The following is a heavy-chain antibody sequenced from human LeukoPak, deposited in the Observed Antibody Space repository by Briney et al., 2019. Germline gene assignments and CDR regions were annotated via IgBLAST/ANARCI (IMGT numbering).Heavy chain of an antibody. CDR2: IYYSGST. Sequence: SETLSLTCTVSGGSISSGGYYWSWIRQHPGKGLEWTGYIYYSGSTYYNPSLKSRVTISVDTSKNQFSLKLSSVTAADTAVYYCARGPRAVRYFDIWGQGTMVTVSS. D-gene: IGHD3-9*01. CDR3: ARGPRAVRYFDI. J-gene: IGHJ3*02. V-gene: IGHV4-31*03. CDR1: GGSISSGGYY.